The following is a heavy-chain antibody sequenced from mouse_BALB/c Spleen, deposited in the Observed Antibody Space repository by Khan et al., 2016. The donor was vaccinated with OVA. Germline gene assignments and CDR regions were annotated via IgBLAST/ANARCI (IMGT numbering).Heavy chain of an antibody. V-gene: IGHV1-63*02. J-gene: IGHJ1*01. CDR2: IYPGGGYT. D-gene: IGHD3-1*01. Sequence: QVQLKESGAELVRPGTSVKISCKASGYTFTNYWLGWIKQSPGHGLEWIVDIYPGGGYTNYNDKFKGQATLTAGPYSSTSFMLLSVLTTEESTVDFCARWATWYFDVWGAGTTVTVSS. CDR3: ARWATWYFDV. CDR1: GYTFTNYW.